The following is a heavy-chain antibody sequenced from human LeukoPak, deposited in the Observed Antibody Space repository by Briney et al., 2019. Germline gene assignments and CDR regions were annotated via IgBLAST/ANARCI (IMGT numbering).Heavy chain of an antibody. Sequence: GGSLRLSCAASGFTLSSYAMSWVRQAPGKGLEWVSAISGSGGSTYYADSVKGRFTISRDNSKNTLYLQMNSLRAEDTAVYYCAKQSLETYYYDSSGYYPPIDYWGQGTLVTVSS. D-gene: IGHD3-22*01. V-gene: IGHV3-23*01. CDR1: GFTLSSYA. CDR3: AKQSLETYYYDSSGYYPPIDY. CDR2: ISGSGGST. J-gene: IGHJ4*02.